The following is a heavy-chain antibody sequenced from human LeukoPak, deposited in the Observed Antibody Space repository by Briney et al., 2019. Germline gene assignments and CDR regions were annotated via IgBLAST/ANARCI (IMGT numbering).Heavy chain of an antibody. J-gene: IGHJ4*02. CDR3: AREGSPYYYFDF. CDR2: IYYSGST. D-gene: IGHD1-26*01. CDR1: GGSISSYY. V-gene: IGHV4-59*01. Sequence: SETLSLTCTVSGGSISSYYWSWIRQPPGKGLEWIGYIYYSGSTNYNPSLKSRVTISVDTSKNQFSLKLSSVTAADTAVYYCAREGSPYYYFDFRGQGTTVTVSS.